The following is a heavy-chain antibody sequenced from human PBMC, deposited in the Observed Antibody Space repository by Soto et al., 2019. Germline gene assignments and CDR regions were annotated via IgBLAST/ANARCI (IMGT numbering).Heavy chain of an antibody. J-gene: IGHJ4*02. V-gene: IGHV4-39*01. CDR3: ATTIQLPFDY. Sequence: SETLSLTCTVSGGSISSSSYYWGWIRQPPGKGLEWIGSIYYSGSTYYNPSLKSRVTISVDTSKNQFSLKLSSVTTADTAVYYCATTIQLPFDYWGQGTLVTVSS. D-gene: IGHD3-10*01. CDR2: IYYSGST. CDR1: GGSISSSSYY.